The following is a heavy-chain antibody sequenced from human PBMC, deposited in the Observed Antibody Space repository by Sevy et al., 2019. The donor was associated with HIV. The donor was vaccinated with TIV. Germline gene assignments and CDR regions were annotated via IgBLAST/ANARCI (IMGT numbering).Heavy chain of an antibody. Sequence: ASVKVSCKVSGHTLTEFSMHWVRQAPGKGLEWMGTFDPEDGKRVHAQNFQGRVTMTEDTSTDTAYMELSSLRSEDTAVYYCTTTKDDYDSSGYPFDYWGQGTLVTVSS. J-gene: IGHJ4*02. D-gene: IGHD3-22*01. CDR1: GHTLTEFS. V-gene: IGHV1-24*01. CDR3: TTTKDDYDSSGYPFDY. CDR2: FDPEDGKR.